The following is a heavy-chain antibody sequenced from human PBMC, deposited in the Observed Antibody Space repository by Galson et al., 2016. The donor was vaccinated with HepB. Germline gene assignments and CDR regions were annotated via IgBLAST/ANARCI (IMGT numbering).Heavy chain of an antibody. CDR3: AHRRVPAAGTFDN. Sequence: PALVKPTPTLTLTCTVSGFSLNTGAVGVGWIRQPPGKALEWLALVYWDSDTRYNPSLRSRLNITKDTSKSQVFLTVTDMDPMDTGTYYCAHRRVPAAGTFDNWGQGTVVTVSS. CDR2: VYWDSDT. V-gene: IGHV2-5*02. J-gene: IGHJ4*02. CDR1: GFSLNTGAVG. D-gene: IGHD6-13*01.